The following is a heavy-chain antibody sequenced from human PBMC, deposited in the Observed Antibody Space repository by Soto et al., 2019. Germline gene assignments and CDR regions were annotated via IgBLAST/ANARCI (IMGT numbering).Heavy chain of an antibody. Sequence: EAQLLESGGDLVQPGGSLRLSCAASGFTLSDYAMTWVRQAPGKGLEWVSGITGSSEITYYADSVKGRFTISRDNSKNTVSLQMNGLRAEDSDIYYCARDCARTSCSVWKLWGQGTLVTVSP. CDR2: ITGSSEIT. CDR1: GFTLSDYA. V-gene: IGHV3-23*01. D-gene: IGHD2-2*01. CDR3: ARDCARTSCSVWKL. J-gene: IGHJ4*02.